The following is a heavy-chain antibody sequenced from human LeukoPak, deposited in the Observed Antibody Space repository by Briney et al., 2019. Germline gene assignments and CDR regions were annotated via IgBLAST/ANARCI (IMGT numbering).Heavy chain of an antibody. CDR1: GFTFSSYA. Sequence: PGGSLRLSCAASGFTFSSYAIHWVRQAPGKGLEWVAVISYDGSNKYYADSVKGRFTISRDNSKNTLYLQMNSLRAEDTAVYYCARDIGSGQKYYYYGMDVWGQGTTVTVSS. V-gene: IGHV3-30-3*01. CDR3: ARDIGSGQKYYYYGMDV. D-gene: IGHD3-3*01. CDR2: ISYDGSNK. J-gene: IGHJ6*02.